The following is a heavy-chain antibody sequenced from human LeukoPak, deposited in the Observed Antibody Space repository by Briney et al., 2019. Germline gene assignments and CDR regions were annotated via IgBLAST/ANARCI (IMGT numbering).Heavy chain of an antibody. J-gene: IGHJ6*03. CDR3: ARATVTTARVMYYYYYYMDV. Sequence: GASVKVSCKSSGYTFTSYCISWVRQAPGQWLECMGWISAYNGNTNYAQKLHGRVTMTTDTYTSTGYMELRSLRSDDTAVYYCARATVTTARVMYYYYYYMDVWGKGTTVTVSS. D-gene: IGHD4-17*01. CDR2: ISAYNGNT. V-gene: IGHV1-18*01. CDR1: GYTFTSYC.